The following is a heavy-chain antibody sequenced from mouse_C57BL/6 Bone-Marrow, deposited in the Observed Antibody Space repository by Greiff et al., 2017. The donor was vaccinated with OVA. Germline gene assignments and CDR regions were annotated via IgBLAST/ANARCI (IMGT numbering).Heavy chain of an antibody. J-gene: IGHJ1*03. D-gene: IGHD1-1*01. Sequence: VKLQQPGAELVMPGASVKLSCKASGYTFTSYCMHWVKQRPGQGLEWIGEIDPSDSYTNYNQQFKGKSTLPVDKSSSTAYMKGDSLTCEDTAVDYGARGGTRVEARRYFDVGGRGTTVTVSS. CDR1: GYTFTSYC. V-gene: IGHV1-69*01. CDR2: IDPSDSYT. CDR3: ARGGTRVEARRYFDV.